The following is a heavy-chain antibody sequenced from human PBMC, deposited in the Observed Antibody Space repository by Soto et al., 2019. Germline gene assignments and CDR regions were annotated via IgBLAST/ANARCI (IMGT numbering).Heavy chain of an antibody. CDR2: IIPIYGTV. D-gene: IGHD2-15*01. Sequence: QVQLVQSGAEVKKPGSSVKVSCKASGGTLSSSVISWVRQAPGQGLEWMGGIIPIYGTVNYAEKFQGRVTITADESTSTAYMELSSLRSEDTASYYCARDLGGCSAGSCRYNWFDPWGQGTLVTVSS. CDR3: ARDLGGCSAGSCRYNWFDP. V-gene: IGHV1-69*01. J-gene: IGHJ5*02. CDR1: GGTLSSSV.